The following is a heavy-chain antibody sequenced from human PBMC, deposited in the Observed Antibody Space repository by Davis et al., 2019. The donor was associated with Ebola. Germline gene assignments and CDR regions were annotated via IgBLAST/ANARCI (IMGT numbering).Heavy chain of an antibody. D-gene: IGHD1-26*01. V-gene: IGHV3-23*01. CDR3: AKDTSNIWFDI. Sequence: GGSLRLSCAASGFIFSSYVMSWVRQAPGKGLEWVSTLGTSADTYYADSVKGRFTISRDNSKNTLYLQMNGLRVEDMAIYYCAKDTSNIWFDIWGQGTVVTVSS. CDR1: GFIFSSYV. CDR2: LGTSADT. J-gene: IGHJ3*02.